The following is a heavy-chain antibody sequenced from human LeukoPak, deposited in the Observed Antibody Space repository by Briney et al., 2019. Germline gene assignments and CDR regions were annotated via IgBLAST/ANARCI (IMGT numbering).Heavy chain of an antibody. J-gene: IGHJ4*02. CDR3: AREGGPYRPLDY. Sequence: PSETLSLTCGVSGGSITNSNYWTWVRQPPGKGLEWIGEVNLQGSTDYNPSLMGRVAISVDTSENHISLQLTSVTAADTAVYYCAREGGPYRPLDYSGQGTLVTVSS. V-gene: IGHV4-4*02. CDR2: VNLQGST. CDR1: GGSITNSNY.